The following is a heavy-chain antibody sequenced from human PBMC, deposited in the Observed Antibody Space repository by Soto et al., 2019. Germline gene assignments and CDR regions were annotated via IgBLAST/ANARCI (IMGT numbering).Heavy chain of an antibody. CDR3: AKDAFDAISIFAV. CDR2: ISSGSTYK. J-gene: IGHJ4*02. CDR1: GFTFSSYS. D-gene: IGHD3-3*01. V-gene: IGHV3-21*02. Sequence: EVQLVESGGGLVKPGESLKLSCAVSGFTFSSYSMNWVRQAPGKGLEWVSSISSGSTYKHYADTVKGRFTISRDNAKNSLYLQMGGLRAEDTAIYYCAKDAFDAISIFAVWGQGTLVSVSS.